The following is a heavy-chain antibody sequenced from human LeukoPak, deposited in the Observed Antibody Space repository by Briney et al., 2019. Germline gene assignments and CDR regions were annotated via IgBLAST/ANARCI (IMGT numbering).Heavy chain of an antibody. J-gene: IGHJ4*02. Sequence: SETLSLTCTVSGGSISSYYWSWIRQPPGKGLEWIGYIYYSGSTNYNPSLKSRVTISVDTSKNQFSLKLSSVTAADTAVYYCARLKEATATTLDYWGQGTLVTVSS. CDR1: GGSISSYY. V-gene: IGHV4-59*08. CDR3: ARLKEATATTLDY. CDR2: IYYSGST. D-gene: IGHD1-26*01.